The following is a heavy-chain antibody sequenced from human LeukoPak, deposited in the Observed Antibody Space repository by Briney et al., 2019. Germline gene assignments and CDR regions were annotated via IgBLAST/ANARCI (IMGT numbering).Heavy chain of an antibody. Sequence: SETLSLTCNVSGYSISSGYYWGWIRQPPGKGLEYIGSIFHTGSADYNPSLKSRVTLSVDTSKNQFSLKLSSVTAADTAVYYCARHVDTAMDLDYWGQGTLVTVSS. V-gene: IGHV4-38-2*02. CDR2: IFHTGSA. CDR1: GYSISSGYY. D-gene: IGHD5-18*01. CDR3: ARHVDTAMDLDY. J-gene: IGHJ4*02.